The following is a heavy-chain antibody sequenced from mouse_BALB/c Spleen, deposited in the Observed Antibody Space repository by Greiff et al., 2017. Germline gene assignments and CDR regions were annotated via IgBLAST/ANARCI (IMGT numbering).Heavy chain of an antibody. CDR3: ARLTTVPSWFAY. J-gene: IGHJ3*01. CDR1: GFTFSSYG. Sequence: EVKLMESGGDLVKPGGSLKLSCAASGFTFSSYGMSWVRQTPDKRLEWVATISSGGSYTYYPDSVKGRFTISRDNAKNTLYLQMSSLKSEDTAMYYCARLTTVPSWFAYWGQGTLVTVSA. V-gene: IGHV5-6*01. D-gene: IGHD1-1*01. CDR2: ISSGGSYT.